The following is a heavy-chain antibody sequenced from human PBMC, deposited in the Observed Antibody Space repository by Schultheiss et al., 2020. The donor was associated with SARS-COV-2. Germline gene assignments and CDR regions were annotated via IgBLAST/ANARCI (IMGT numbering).Heavy chain of an antibody. CDR2: INPNSGGS. Sequence: ASVKVSCKASGYTFTGYYMHWVRQAPGQGLEWMGWINPNSGGSNYAQKFQGRVTMTRDTSISTAYMELSRLRSDDTAVYYCARARFKGSDFDYWGQGTLVTVSS. CDR1: GYTFTGYY. D-gene: IGHD3-3*01. J-gene: IGHJ4*02. V-gene: IGHV1-2*02. CDR3: ARARFKGSDFDY.